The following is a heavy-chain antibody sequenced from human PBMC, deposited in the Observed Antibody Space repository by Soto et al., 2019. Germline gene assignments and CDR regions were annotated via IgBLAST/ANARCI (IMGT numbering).Heavy chain of an antibody. V-gene: IGHV4-39*01. J-gene: IGHJ4*03. Sequence: SQALFVTRTVSHCFISTSTYHLFWIRHPPRKGLEWIGSVHYTGNTYYNPSLKSRVTISIDSSKNHLYLKLSSVTAADTAVYYCARHLYTGGSRSYSGYWGQRALVTVSS. CDR3: ARHLYTGGSRSYSGY. CDR2: VHYTGNT. CDR1: HCFISTSTYH. D-gene: IGHD3-16*01.